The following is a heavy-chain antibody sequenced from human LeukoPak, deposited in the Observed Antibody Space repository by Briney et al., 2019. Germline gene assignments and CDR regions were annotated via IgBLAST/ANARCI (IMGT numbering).Heavy chain of an antibody. CDR2: ISGGGGPT. CDR3: AKNGGYSWQYFFDY. V-gene: IGHV3-23*01. J-gene: IGHJ4*02. D-gene: IGHD6-25*01. CDR1: GFTFSNYA. Sequence: GGSLRLSCAASGFTFSNYAMSWVRQAPGKGLEWVSAISGGGGPTYYADSVKGRFTISRDNSKNTLYLQMNSLRAEDAAVYFCAKNGGYSWQYFFDYWGQGTLVTVSS.